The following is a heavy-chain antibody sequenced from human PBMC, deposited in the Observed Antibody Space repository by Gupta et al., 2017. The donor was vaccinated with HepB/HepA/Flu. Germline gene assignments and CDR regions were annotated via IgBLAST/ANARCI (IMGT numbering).Heavy chain of an antibody. CDR3: ARDVYDYVWGSYRYRFDY. J-gene: IGHJ4*02. V-gene: IGHV3-21*01. CDR2: ISSSSSYI. CDR1: GFTFSSYS. D-gene: IGHD3-16*02. Sequence: EVQLVESGGGLVKPGGSLRLSCAASGFTFSSYSMNWVRQAPGKGLGWVSSISSSSSYIYYADSVKGRFTISRDNANNSLYLQMNSLRAEDTAVYYCARDVYDYVWGSYRYRFDYWGQGTLVTVSS.